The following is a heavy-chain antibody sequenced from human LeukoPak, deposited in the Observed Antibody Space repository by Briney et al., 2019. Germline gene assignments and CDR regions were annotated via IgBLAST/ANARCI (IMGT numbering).Heavy chain of an antibody. Sequence: GRSLRLSCAASGFSFSNYGMHWVRQAPGKGLEWVAVIWYDGSNKYYADSVKGRFTISRDNSKNTLYVQMSSLRAEDTAVYYCARSDNGGWGYCDYWGQGSLVTVSS. V-gene: IGHV3-33*01. CDR1: GFSFSNYG. D-gene: IGHD3-16*01. J-gene: IGHJ4*02. CDR3: ARSDNGGWGYCDY. CDR2: IWYDGSNK.